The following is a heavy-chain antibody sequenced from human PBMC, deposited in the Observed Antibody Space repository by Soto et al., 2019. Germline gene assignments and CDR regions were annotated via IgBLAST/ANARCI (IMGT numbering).Heavy chain of an antibody. CDR1: GFTVSSNY. J-gene: IGHJ6*02. D-gene: IGHD1-7*01. CDR2: IYSGGST. V-gene: IGHV3-66*01. Sequence: EVQLVESGGGLVQPGGSLRLSCAASGFTVSSNYMSWVRQAPGKGLEWVSVIYSGGSTYYADSVKGRFTISRDNSKNTLYLQMNSLRAEETAVYYCASDRRTTEGMDVLCQGTTVTVSS. CDR3: ASDRRTTEGMDV.